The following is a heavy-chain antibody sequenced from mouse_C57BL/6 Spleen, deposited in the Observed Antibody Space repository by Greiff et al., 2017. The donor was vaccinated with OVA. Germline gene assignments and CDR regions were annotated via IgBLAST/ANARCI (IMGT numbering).Heavy chain of an antibody. Sequence: EVQLVESGPGLVEPSQSLSLTCSVTGYSITSGYYWNWIRQFPGNKLEWMGYISYDGSNNYNPSLKNRISITRDTSKNQFFLKLNSVTTEDTATYYCARAQRSWFAYWGQGTLVTVSA. CDR3: ARAQRSWFAY. CDR2: ISYDGSN. CDR1: GYSITSGYY. V-gene: IGHV3-6*01. J-gene: IGHJ3*01.